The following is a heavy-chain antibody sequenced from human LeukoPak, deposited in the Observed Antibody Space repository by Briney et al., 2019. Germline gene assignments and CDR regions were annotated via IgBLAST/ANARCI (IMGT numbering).Heavy chain of an antibody. CDR3: ARGRSPVRGAFDI. CDR2: IGPSGPGPTNI. J-gene: IGHJ3*02. V-gene: IGHV3-21*05. Sequence: LGGSLRLSCAASGFTFDYYAINWVRQAPGKGLEWISYIGPSGPGPTNIYYADSVKGRFTISRDNAKNSLYLQMNSLRAEDTAVYYCARGRSPVRGAFDIWGQGTMVTVSS. D-gene: IGHD3-10*01. CDR1: GFTFDYYA.